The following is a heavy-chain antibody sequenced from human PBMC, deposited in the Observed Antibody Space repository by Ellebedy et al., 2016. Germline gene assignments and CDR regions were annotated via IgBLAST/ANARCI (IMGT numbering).Heavy chain of an antibody. CDR1: GYTFTSYA. Sequence: ASVKVSXXASGYTFTSYAMHWVRQAPGQRLEWMGWISAYNGNTNYAQKLQGRVTMTTDTSTSTAYMELSSLRSEDTAVYYCAREVARLRFDPWGQGTLVTVSS. D-gene: IGHD5-12*01. V-gene: IGHV1-18*01. J-gene: IGHJ5*02. CDR2: ISAYNGNT. CDR3: AREVARLRFDP.